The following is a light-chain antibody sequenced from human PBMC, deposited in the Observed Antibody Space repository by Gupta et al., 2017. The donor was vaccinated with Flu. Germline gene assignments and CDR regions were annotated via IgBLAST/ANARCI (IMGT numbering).Light chain of an antibody. CDR1: QDVGNW. V-gene: IGKV1-12*01. Sequence: GDRVTIAWRASQDVGNWVAWYQQKPGEVPKLLIYGASSLQRGVPSRFSGSGSGTDFTLTIRSLQSDDFATYYCQQSSCFPRTFGQGTRVEI. CDR2: GAS. J-gene: IGKJ1*01. CDR3: QQSSCFPRT.